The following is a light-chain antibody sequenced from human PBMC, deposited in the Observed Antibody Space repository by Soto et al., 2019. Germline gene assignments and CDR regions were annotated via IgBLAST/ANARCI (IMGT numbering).Light chain of an antibody. CDR1: QSVYNN. V-gene: IGKV3-20*01. Sequence: EIVMTQSPATLSVSPGERATPSCRASQSVYNNLAWYQQKPGQAPRLLIYGASNRATGIPDRFSGSGSGTDFTLTISRLEPEDFAVYYCQQYGSSPLTFGGGTKVDI. CDR3: QQYGSSPLT. CDR2: GAS. J-gene: IGKJ4*01.